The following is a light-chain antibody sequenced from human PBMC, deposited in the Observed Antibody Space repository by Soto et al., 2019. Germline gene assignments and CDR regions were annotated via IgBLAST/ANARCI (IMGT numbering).Light chain of an antibody. J-gene: IGLJ1*01. Sequence: QSALTQPASVSGSPGQSVTISCTGTSGDVGGYHYVSWYQQHPGKAPKVMIYDVSNRPSGGSNRFSGSKSGNTASLTISGLQAEDEADYYCSSYTSSSLYVFGTGTKLTVL. CDR3: SSYTSSSLYV. CDR1: SGDVGGYHY. V-gene: IGLV2-14*01. CDR2: DVS.